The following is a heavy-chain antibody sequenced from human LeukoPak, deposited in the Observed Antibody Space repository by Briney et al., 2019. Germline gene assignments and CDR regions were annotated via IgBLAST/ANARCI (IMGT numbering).Heavy chain of an antibody. CDR1: GYSITNGYY. CDR2: LYHSDNI. J-gene: IGHJ6*03. CDR3: ARQHDSYYYYYVDV. D-gene: IGHD3-3*01. V-gene: IGHV4-38-2*01. Sequence: SXTLSLTCAVSGYSITNGYYWVWLRPPPGKGLEWIGSLYHSDNIYYNPSLKSRVTMSVETSKNQFSLRLSFVTAADTAVYYCARQHDSYYYYYVDVWGKGTTVTVSS.